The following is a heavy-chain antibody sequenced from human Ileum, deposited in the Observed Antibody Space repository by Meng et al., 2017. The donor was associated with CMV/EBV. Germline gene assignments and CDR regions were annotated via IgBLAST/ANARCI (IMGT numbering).Heavy chain of an antibody. V-gene: IGHV4-39*06. CDR1: CDAISSGDYF. D-gene: IGHD3-22*01. J-gene: IGHJ4*02. CDR3: VRASITMIDY. Sequence: RLRLQGSGPGLVKPSEPLSLTCTVSCDAISSGDYFWGWIRQPPKGLEWVASITYSGTTYYNPSLKSRVTMSVDTSKNQFSLKLNSVTAADTAVYYCVRASITMIDYWGQGTLVTVSS. CDR2: ITYSGTT.